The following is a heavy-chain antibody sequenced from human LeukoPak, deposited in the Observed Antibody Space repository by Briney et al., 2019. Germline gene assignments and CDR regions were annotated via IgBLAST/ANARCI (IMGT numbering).Heavy chain of an antibody. D-gene: IGHD5-24*01. V-gene: IGHV1-18*01. CDR1: GYTFTTYG. CDR2: ISPYNGNT. J-gene: IGHJ4*02. CDR3: ARDKVEMATIFDY. Sequence: ASVKVSCKASGYTFTTYGISWLRQAPGQGLEWMGWISPYNGNTDYAQKVQGGVSMTTDISTSTAYMELRSLRSDDTAVYYCARDKVEMATIFDYWGQGTLVTVSS.